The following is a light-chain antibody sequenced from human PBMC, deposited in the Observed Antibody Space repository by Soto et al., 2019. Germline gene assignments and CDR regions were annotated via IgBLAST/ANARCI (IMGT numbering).Light chain of an antibody. V-gene: IGKV1-5*01. Sequence: DIQMTQSPSTLSASVGDRVTITCRASQTIFNWLAWYQRKPGRAPNLLIYDASSLQSGLPSTFSGSGSGTEFTLTISSLHPGYFASYYCQQYNSYPWTFGQGTKVEIK. CDR2: DAS. CDR3: QQYNSYPWT. J-gene: IGKJ1*01. CDR1: QTIFNW.